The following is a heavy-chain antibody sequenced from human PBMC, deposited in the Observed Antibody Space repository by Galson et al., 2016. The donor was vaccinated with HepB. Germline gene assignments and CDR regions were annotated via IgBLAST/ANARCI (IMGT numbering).Heavy chain of an antibody. J-gene: IGHJ5*02. Sequence: SLRLSCAASGFTFSTNWMHWVRQAPGKGLVWVSRIHGDGTITDCADSVKGRFTIARDNAENTLYLQMNSLRVEDTAVYYCARDRGGSAGAFNWFDPWGQGTLVTVSS. V-gene: IGHV3-74*01. CDR1: GFTFSTNW. CDR3: ARDRGGSAGAFNWFDP. CDR2: IHGDGTIT. D-gene: IGHD3-10*01.